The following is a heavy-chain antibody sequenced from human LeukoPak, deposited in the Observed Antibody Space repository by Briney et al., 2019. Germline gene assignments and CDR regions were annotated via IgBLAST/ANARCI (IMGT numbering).Heavy chain of an antibody. Sequence: GRSLRLSCAASGFTLSSFAMHWVRQAPGKGLEWVAVISYDGSDKYYADSVKGRFTISRDNSKNTLYLQMNSLRAEDTAVYYCARDRVPVDYYYYGMDVWGQGTTVTVSS. J-gene: IGHJ6*02. CDR2: ISYDGSDK. CDR1: GFTLSSFA. CDR3: ARDRVPVDYYYYGMDV. V-gene: IGHV3-30-3*01.